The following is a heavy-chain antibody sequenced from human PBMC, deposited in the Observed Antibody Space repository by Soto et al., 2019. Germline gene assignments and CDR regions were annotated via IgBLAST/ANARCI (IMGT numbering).Heavy chain of an antibody. J-gene: IGHJ6*03. CDR2: THYRSKWYF. CDR1: GDSVSSNSAG. Sequence: SQTLSLTCAISGDSVSSNSAGWNWIRQTPSRGLEWLGRTHYRSKWYFNYAVSVESRITINPDTSKNQFSLQLSSVTPDDTAVYYCARGSWDDVSGHYYMDVWGKGTTVTVSS. CDR3: ARGSWDDVSGHYYMDV. V-gene: IGHV6-1*01. D-gene: IGHD1-1*01.